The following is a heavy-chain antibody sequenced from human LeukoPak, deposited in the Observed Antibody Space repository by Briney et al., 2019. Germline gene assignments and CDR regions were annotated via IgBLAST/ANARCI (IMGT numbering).Heavy chain of an antibody. D-gene: IGHD4-23*01. Sequence: PGGSLRLSCAASGFTFSSYSMNWVRQAPGKGLEWVSSISSSSSYIYYADSVKGRFTISRDNAKNSLYLQMNGLRAEDTAVYCCARNSPGDAFDIWGQGTMVTVSS. V-gene: IGHV3-21*01. J-gene: IGHJ3*02. CDR3: ARNSPGDAFDI. CDR2: ISSSSSYI. CDR1: GFTFSSYS.